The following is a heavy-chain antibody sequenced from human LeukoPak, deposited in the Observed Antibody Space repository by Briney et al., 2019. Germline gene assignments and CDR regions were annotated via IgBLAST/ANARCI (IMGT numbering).Heavy chain of an antibody. V-gene: IGHV3-48*02. CDR1: GFTFSSDS. CDR3: ARDPSDNWNDHGWFDP. D-gene: IGHD1-1*01. Sequence: GGSLRLSCAASGFTFSSDSMNWVRQAPGKGLEWVSYISSSSSNIQYADSVKGRFTISRDNAKNSLYLQMNSLRDEDTAVYYCARDPSDNWNDHGWFDPWGQGTLVNGSS. J-gene: IGHJ5*02. CDR2: ISSSSSNI.